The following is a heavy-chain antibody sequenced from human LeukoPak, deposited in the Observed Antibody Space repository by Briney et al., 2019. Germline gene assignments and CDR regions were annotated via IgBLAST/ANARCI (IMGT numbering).Heavy chain of an antibody. D-gene: IGHD3-22*01. V-gene: IGHV3-66*01. CDR2: IYSGGST. CDR1: GFTVSSNY. CDR3: ARDDSSRNYYDSSGYFGSPTFDY. Sequence: GGSLRLSCAASGFTVSSNYMSWVRQAPGKGLEWVSVIYSGGSTYYADSVKGRFTISRDNSKNTLYLQMNSLRAEDTAVYYCARDDSSRNYYDSSGYFGSPTFDYWGQRTLVTVSS. J-gene: IGHJ4*02.